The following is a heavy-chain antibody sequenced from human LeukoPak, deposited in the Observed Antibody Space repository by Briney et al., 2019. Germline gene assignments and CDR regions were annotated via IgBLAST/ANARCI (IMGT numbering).Heavy chain of an antibody. Sequence: SQTLSLTCAISGDSVSRNDAAWNWIRQSPSRGLEWLGRTHYGSGWINDYAVSLGSRIVVSADTSKNQFSLQLNSVTPEDTAVYYCARGRGVNYGMDVWGQGTTVTVSS. CDR2: THYGSGWIN. V-gene: IGHV6-1*01. CDR1: GDSVSRNDAA. D-gene: IGHD3-10*01. CDR3: ARGRGVNYGMDV. J-gene: IGHJ6*02.